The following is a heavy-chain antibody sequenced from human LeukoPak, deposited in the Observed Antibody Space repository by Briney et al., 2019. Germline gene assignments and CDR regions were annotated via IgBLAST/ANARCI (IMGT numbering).Heavy chain of an antibody. CDR3: AREIAVAGTSAFDI. D-gene: IGHD6-19*01. V-gene: IGHV1-3*03. J-gene: IGHJ3*02. CDR1: GYTFTGYY. CDR2: INAGNGNT. Sequence: ASVKVSCKASGYTFTGYYMHWVRQAPGQGLEWMGWINAGNGNTKYSQEFQGRVTITRDTSASTAYMELSSLRSEDMAVYYCAREIAVAGTSAFDIWGQGTMVTVSS.